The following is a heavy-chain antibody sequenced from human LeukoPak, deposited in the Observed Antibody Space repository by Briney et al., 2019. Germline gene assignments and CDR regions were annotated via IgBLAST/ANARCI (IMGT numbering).Heavy chain of an antibody. CDR2: IYYSGST. J-gene: IGHJ4*02. Sequence: PSETLSLTCTVSGGSISSYYWSWIRQPPGKGLEWIGYIYYSGSTNYNPSLKSRVTISVDTSKNQFSLKLSSVTAADTGVYYCARGGNSYDFDYWGQGTLVTVSS. V-gene: IGHV4-59*01. D-gene: IGHD5-18*01. CDR1: GGSISSYY. CDR3: ARGGNSYDFDY.